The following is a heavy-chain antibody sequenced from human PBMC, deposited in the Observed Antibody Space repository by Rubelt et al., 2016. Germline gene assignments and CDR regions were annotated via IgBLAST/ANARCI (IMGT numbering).Heavy chain of an antibody. Sequence: QVQLQESGPGLVKPSETLSLTCTVSGGSISSYYWSWIRQPPGKGLEWIGYIYYSGSTNCNPSLKSRVTISVDTSKNQFSLKLSSVTAADTAVYYCARGDSSGCDYWGQGTLVTVSS. J-gene: IGHJ4*02. CDR2: IYYSGST. CDR1: GGSISSYY. V-gene: IGHV4-59*01. CDR3: ARGDSSGCDY. D-gene: IGHD6-19*01.